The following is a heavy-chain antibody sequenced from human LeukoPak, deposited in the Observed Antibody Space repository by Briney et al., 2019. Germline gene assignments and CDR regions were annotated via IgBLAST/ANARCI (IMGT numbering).Heavy chain of an antibody. Sequence: GGSLRLSCEASGFVFRIHAMSLVRQAPGKGLEWVSTIGSPDKIYCADSVKGRFTISRDDSKNTLYLQMSSLRVEDTALYLCAKDYTHGNGVYDAFDMWGQGTVVTVSS. V-gene: IGHV3-23*01. CDR2: IGSPDKI. CDR1: GFVFRIHA. J-gene: IGHJ3*02. CDR3: AKDYTHGNGVYDAFDM. D-gene: IGHD3-16*01.